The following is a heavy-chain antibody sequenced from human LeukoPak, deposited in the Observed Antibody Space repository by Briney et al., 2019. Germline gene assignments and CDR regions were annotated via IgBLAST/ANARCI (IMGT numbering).Heavy chain of an antibody. CDR1: GFTFSDYY. CDR3: ARGYGGSWFGEFTIPVDY. D-gene: IGHD3-10*01. CDR2: VSSSGSTI. Sequence: PGGPLRLXCAASGFTFSDYYMSWIRQAPGKGLEWVSYVSSSGSTIYYADSVKGRFTISRDNAKNSLYLQMNSLRAEDTAVYYCARGYGGSWFGEFTIPVDYWGQGTLVTVSS. V-gene: IGHV3-11*01. J-gene: IGHJ4*02.